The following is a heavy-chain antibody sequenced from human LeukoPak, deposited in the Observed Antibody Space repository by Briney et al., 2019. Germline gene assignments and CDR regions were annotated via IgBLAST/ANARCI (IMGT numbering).Heavy chain of an antibody. CDR2: ISSSGSTI. Sequence: GGSLRLSCAASGFTFSSYAMSWVRQAPGKGLEWISYISSSGSTIYYADSVKGRFTISRDNARNSLYLQMNSLRAEDTAVYYCARERAIASRRPYCFDYWGQGTLVTVSS. V-gene: IGHV3-48*04. J-gene: IGHJ4*02. CDR1: GFTFSSYA. D-gene: IGHD6-6*01. CDR3: ARERAIASRRPYCFDY.